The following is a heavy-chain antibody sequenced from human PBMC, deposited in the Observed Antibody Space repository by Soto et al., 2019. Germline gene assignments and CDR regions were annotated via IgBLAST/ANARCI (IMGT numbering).Heavy chain of an antibody. CDR1: GYTFTHYA. CDR3: ARGLAADGA. V-gene: IGHV1-3*01. J-gene: IGHJ5*02. D-gene: IGHD6-13*01. Sequence: QVQLVQSGAEVKKPGASVKVSCTASGYTFTHYAIHWVRHAPGQRLEWMGFINAGSGKTKYSQTFQGRLTFTKDTSASTAYMDLSSLRPEDTAIYYCARGLAADGAWGQGTRVTVSS. CDR2: INAGSGKT.